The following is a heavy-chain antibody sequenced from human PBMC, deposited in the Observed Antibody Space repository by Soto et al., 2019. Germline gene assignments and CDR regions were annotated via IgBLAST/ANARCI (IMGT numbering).Heavy chain of an antibody. V-gene: IGHV1-8*01. CDR1: GYTFTSYD. J-gene: IGHJ4*02. CDR2: MNPNSGNT. D-gene: IGHD3-22*01. CDR3: ARGAYYYDSSGYYYFDY. Sequence: ASVKVSCKASGYTFTSYDINWVRQATGQGLEWMGWMNPNSGNTGYAQKFQGRVTMTRNTSISTAYMELSGLRSEDTAVYYCARGAYYYDSSGYYYFDYWGQGTLVTVSP.